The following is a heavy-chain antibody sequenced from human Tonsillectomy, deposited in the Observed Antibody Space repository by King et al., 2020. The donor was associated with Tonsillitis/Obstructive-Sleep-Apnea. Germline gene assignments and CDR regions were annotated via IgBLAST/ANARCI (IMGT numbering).Heavy chain of an antibody. V-gene: IGHV3-7*02. CDR3: SSNRAAGFWSAYYFNY. CDR2: MKEDGSIK. J-gene: IGHJ4*02. Sequence: VQLVESGGGLVQPGGSLRLSCTASGFTFSSYWMSWVRQAPGKGLEWVANMKEDGSIKHYVDSVKGRFTISRDNAKNSLFLQMSSLRAEDTAVYFCSSNRAAGFWSAYYFNYWGQGTLVTVSS. D-gene: IGHD3-3*01. CDR1: GFTFSSYW.